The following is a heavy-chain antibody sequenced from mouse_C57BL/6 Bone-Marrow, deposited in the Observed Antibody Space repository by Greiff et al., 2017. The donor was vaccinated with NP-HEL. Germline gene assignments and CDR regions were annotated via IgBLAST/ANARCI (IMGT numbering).Heavy chain of an antibody. D-gene: IGHD2-3*01. Sequence: QVQLQQPGAELVMPGASVKLSCKASGYTFTSYWMHWVKQRPGQGLEWIGEIDPSDSYTNYNQKFKGKSTLTVDKSSSTAYMQLSSLTSEDSAVYYCARGWLLPFAYRGQGTLVTVSA. CDR2: IDPSDSYT. CDR3: ARGWLLPFAY. V-gene: IGHV1-69*01. J-gene: IGHJ3*01. CDR1: GYTFTSYW.